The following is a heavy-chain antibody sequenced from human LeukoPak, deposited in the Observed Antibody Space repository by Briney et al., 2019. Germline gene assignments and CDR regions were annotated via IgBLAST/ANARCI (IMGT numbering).Heavy chain of an antibody. J-gene: IGHJ4*02. Sequence: SETLSLTCTVSGGSISSSSYYWGWIRQPPGKGLEWIGSIYYSGSTYYKSSLKSRVTVSVGTSENQFSLKLSSVTAADTAVYYCASLRERSYYARGFDYWGQGTLVTVAS. V-gene: IGHV4-39*01. D-gene: IGHD1-26*01. CDR2: IYYSGST. CDR3: ASLRERSYYARGFDY. CDR1: GGSISSSSYY.